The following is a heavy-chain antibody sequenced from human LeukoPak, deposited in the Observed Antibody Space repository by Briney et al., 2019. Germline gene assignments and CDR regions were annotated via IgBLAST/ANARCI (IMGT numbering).Heavy chain of an antibody. V-gene: IGHV3-23*01. CDR3: AKDNWGYCSSTSCYTEGGY. D-gene: IGHD2-2*02. Sequence: GGSLRLSCAASGFTFSSYAVSWVRQAPGKGLEWVSAISGSGGSTYYADSVKGRFTISRDNSKNTLYLQMNSLRAEDTAVYYCAKDNWGYCSSTSCYTEGGYWGQGTLVTVSS. CDR2: ISGSGGST. J-gene: IGHJ4*02. CDR1: GFTFSSYA.